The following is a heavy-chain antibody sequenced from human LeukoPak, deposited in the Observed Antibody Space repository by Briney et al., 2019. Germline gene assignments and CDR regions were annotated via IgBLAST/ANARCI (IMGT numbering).Heavy chain of an antibody. Sequence: ASVKVSCKASGYTFTSYGISWVRQAPGQGLEWMGWISAYNGNTNYAQKLQGRVTITADKSTSTAYMELSSLRSEDTAVYYCARAGGYSSSWSDYWGQGTLVTVSS. J-gene: IGHJ4*02. D-gene: IGHD6-13*01. CDR1: GYTFTSYG. CDR3: ARAGGYSSSWSDY. V-gene: IGHV1-18*01. CDR2: ISAYNGNT.